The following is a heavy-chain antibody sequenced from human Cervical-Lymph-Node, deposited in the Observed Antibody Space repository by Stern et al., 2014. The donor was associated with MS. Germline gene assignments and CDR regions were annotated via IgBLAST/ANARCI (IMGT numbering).Heavy chain of an antibody. CDR1: GFTFSDYY. CDR2: IRNKANSYTT. V-gene: IGHV3-72*01. Sequence: EMQLVESGGGLVQPGGSLRLSCAASGFTFSDYYMDWVRQAPGKGLEWVSRIRNKANSYTTEYAASVAGRFTISRDDSKNSLYLQMNTLKTEDTAVYYCARGSRHSDYWGQGIMVTVSS. CDR3: ARGSRHSDY. J-gene: IGHJ4*02.